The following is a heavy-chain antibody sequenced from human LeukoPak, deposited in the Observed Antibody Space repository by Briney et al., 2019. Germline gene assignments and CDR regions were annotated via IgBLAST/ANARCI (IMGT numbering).Heavy chain of an antibody. CDR3: ARGTYASGNSY. D-gene: IGHD3-10*01. CDR1: GLTFSSDA. J-gene: IGHJ4*02. Sequence: GGSLRLSCPASGLTFSSDAMSWVRQAPGKGLEWISYISSTSTNIYYADSVKGRFTISRDNAKNSLYLQMSSLRAEDTAIYYCARGTYASGNSYWGQGTLVTVSS. CDR2: ISSTSTNI. V-gene: IGHV3-48*01.